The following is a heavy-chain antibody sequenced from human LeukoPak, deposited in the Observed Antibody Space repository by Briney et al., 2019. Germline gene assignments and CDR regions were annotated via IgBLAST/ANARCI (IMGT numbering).Heavy chain of an antibody. J-gene: IGHJ4*02. Sequence: GGSLRLSCAASGFTVSRNYMSWVRQAPGKGLEWVSVIYSGGNTYYAGFVKGRFTISRDNSKNTLYLQINSLTAEDTAVYYCANLPRGDYWGLGTLVTVSS. CDR3: ANLPRGDY. CDR1: GFTVSRNY. V-gene: IGHV3-53*01. CDR2: IYSGGNT. D-gene: IGHD3-10*01.